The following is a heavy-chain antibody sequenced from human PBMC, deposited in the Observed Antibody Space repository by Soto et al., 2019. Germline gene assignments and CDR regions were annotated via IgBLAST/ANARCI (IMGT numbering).Heavy chain of an antibody. D-gene: IGHD1-20*01. CDR3: ATSHKGYNWHYLDH. V-gene: IGHV4-39*01. CDR2: VCYTGFT. Sequence: SETRSLTGAVSGASISGSYYYWAWLRQSPGKGPEWSGGVCYTGFTSYNPSLEIRVSVSVDTSKSQFSLKLSAVPAADPAVYYCATSHKGYNWHYLDHRGQGALVTVSS. J-gene: IGHJ4*02. CDR1: GASISGSYYY.